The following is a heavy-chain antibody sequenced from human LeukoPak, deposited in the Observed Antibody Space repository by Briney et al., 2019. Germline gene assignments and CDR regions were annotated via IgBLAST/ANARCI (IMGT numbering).Heavy chain of an antibody. Sequence: GGSLRLSCAAFGFTFDDYDINWVRQVPGKGLEWVSGINWSGSSTAYTDSVKGRFTISRDNAKNSLYLQMNSLTVEDTALYYCARVSDYYGSSGYYMGYYDLWGQGTLVTVSS. V-gene: IGHV3-20*04. CDR1: GFTFDDYD. D-gene: IGHD3-22*01. CDR3: ARVSDYYGSSGYYMGYYDL. J-gene: IGHJ4*02. CDR2: INWSGSST.